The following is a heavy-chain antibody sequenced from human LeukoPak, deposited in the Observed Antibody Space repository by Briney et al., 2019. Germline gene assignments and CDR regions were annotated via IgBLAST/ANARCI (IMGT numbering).Heavy chain of an antibody. Sequence: PSETLSLTCTVSGGSISSSSYYWGWIRQPPGKGLEWVGSIYYSGSTNYNPSLKSRVTISVDTSKNQFSLKLSSVTAADTAVYYCARGRLAGGGIAAHNWFDPWGQGTLVTVSS. CDR3: ARGRLAGGGIAAHNWFDP. V-gene: IGHV4-39*07. CDR1: GGSISSSSYY. CDR2: IYYSGST. J-gene: IGHJ5*02. D-gene: IGHD6-6*01.